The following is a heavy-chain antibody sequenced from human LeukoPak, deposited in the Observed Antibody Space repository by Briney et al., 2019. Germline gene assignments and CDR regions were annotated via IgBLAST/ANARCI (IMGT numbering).Heavy chain of an antibody. D-gene: IGHD2-2*01. CDR2: IYYSGST. J-gene: IGHJ4*02. CDR1: GGSISSGGYY. CDR3: ARGYCSSTSCWSSRYYFDY. V-gene: IGHV4-31*03. Sequence: SQTLSLTCTVSGGSISSGGYYWSWVRQHPGRGLEWLGYIYYSGSTYYNPSLKSRVTISVDTSKNQFSLKLSSVTAADTAVYYCARGYCSSTSCWSSRYYFDYWGQGTLVTVSS.